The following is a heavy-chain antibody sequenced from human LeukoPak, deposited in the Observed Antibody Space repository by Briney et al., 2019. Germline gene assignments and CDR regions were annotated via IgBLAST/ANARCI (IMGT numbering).Heavy chain of an antibody. D-gene: IGHD3-22*01. V-gene: IGHV3-15*01. J-gene: IGHJ4*02. CDR2: IKSKTDGGTT. CDR1: GFTFSNAW. CDR3: TTVYYYDSGGYHRNY. Sequence: GGSLRLSCAASGFTFSNAWINWVRQAPRKGLEWVGRIKSKTDGGTTDYAAPLKGRFTILRDDSKNTLFLQMNSLKTEDTAMYYCTTVYYYDSGGYHRNYWGQGTLVTVSS.